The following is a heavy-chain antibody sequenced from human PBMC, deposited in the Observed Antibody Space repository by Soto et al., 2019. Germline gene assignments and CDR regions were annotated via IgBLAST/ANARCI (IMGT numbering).Heavy chain of an antibody. D-gene: IGHD2-2*01. CDR3: VRYCSSVTCHGLDP. CDR1: GGSVSSVSYY. CDR2: IYYSGST. J-gene: IGHJ5*02. V-gene: IGHV4-61*01. Sequence: SETLSLTCTVSGGSVSSVSYYWSWIRQPPGKGLEWIGYIYYSGSTNYNPSLKSRVTMSVDTSKNQFSLKLSSVTAADTAVYYCVRYCSSVTCHGLDPWGQGTVVTVST.